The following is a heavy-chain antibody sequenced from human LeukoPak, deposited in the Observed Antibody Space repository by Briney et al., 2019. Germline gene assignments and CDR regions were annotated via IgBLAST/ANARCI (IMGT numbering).Heavy chain of an antibody. J-gene: IGHJ4*02. V-gene: IGHV3-64D*06. Sequence: GSLRLSCSASGFTFSSYAMHWVRQAPGKGLEYVSAISSNGGSTYYADSVKGRFTISRDNSQNMLYLQMSSLRAEDTAVYYCVKDSEDGITMIVVVMAGGLVDWGQGTLVTVSS. CDR3: VKDSEDGITMIVVVMAGGLVD. D-gene: IGHD3-22*01. CDR2: ISSNGGST. CDR1: GFTFSSYA.